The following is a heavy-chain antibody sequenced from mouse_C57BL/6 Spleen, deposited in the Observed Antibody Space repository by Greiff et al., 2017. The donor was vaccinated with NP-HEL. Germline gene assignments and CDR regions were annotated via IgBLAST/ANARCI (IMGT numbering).Heavy chain of an antibody. J-gene: IGHJ3*01. Sequence: VQLQQSGPELVKPGASVKISCKASGYSFTGYYMNRVKQSPEKSLEWIGEINPSTGGTTYNQKFKAKATLTVDKSSSTAYMQLKSLTSEDSAVYYCARMRTGTFAYWGQGTLVTVSA. V-gene: IGHV1-42*01. CDR3: ARMRTGTFAY. D-gene: IGHD4-1*01. CDR1: GYSFTGYY. CDR2: INPSTGGT.